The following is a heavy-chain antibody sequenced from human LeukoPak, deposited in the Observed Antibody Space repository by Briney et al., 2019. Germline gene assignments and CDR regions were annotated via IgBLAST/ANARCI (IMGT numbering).Heavy chain of an antibody. Sequence: PGGSLRLSCSASGFTFSHYAMHWVRPAPGKGLEYVSAIGTTGGSTYYADSVKGRFTISRENSKNTLYLQMSSLRPEDTAVYYCVNTHGSGSYNNWGQGTLVTVSS. CDR2: IGTTGGST. CDR1: GFTFSHYA. D-gene: IGHD3-10*01. J-gene: IGHJ4*02. CDR3: VNTHGSGSYNN. V-gene: IGHV3-64D*06.